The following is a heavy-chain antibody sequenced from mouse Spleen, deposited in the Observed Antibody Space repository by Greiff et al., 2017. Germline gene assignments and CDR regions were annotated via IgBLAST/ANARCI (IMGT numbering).Heavy chain of an antibody. CDR2: ISSGGSYT. J-gene: IGHJ4*01. CDR3: AYGNYEGAMDY. CDR1: GFTFSSYA. D-gene: IGHD2-1*01. Sequence: EVKLMESGGGLVKPGGSLKLSCAASGFTFSSYAMSWVRQSPEKRLEWVAEISSGGSYTYYPDTVTGRFTISRDNAKNTLYLEMSSLRSEDTAMYYCAYGNYEGAMDYWGQGTSVTVSS. V-gene: IGHV5-9-4*01.